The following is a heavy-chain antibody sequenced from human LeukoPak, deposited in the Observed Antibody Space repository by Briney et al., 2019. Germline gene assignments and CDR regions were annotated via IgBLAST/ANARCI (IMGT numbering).Heavy chain of an antibody. V-gene: IGHV4-59*01. CDR1: GGSISSYY. J-gene: IGHJ4*02. D-gene: IGHD3-3*01. CDR2: IYYSGST. CDR3: ARYTYYDFWSGYYFDY. Sequence: PSETLSLTCTVSGGSISSYYWSWIRQPPGKGLEWIGYIYYSGSTNYNPSLKSRVTISVDTSKNQFSLKLSSVTAADTAVYYCARYTYYDFWSGYYFDYWGQGTLVTVSS.